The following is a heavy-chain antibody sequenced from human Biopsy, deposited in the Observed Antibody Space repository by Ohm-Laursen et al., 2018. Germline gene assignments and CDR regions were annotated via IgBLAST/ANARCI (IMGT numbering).Heavy chain of an antibody. Sequence: ASVKVSCKASGDTFNKYGIFWVRQAPGQGLEWMGIINPSGNSTAYTQNFQGRVTMTWDTSTSTVHMELSSLRFEDTAVYYCALASFDYWGQGTLVTVSS. J-gene: IGHJ4*02. CDR1: GDTFNKYG. CDR2: INPSGNST. V-gene: IGHV1-46*02. CDR3: ALASFDY.